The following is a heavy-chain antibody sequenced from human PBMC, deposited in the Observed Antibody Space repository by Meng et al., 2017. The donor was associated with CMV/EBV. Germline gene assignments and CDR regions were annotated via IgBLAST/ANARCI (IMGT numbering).Heavy chain of an antibody. CDR1: GYTLTSYG. CDR3: ARDEGTIFDLSYYCGMDV. Sequence: SVTVSRKASGYTLTSYGISWVRQAPGQGLEWMGWISAYNGNTNYAQKLQGRVTMTTDTSTSTAYMELRSLRSDDTAVYYCARDEGTIFDLSYYCGMDVWGQGTTVTVSS. J-gene: IGHJ6*02. D-gene: IGHD3-3*01. CDR2: ISAYNGNT. V-gene: IGHV1-18*01.